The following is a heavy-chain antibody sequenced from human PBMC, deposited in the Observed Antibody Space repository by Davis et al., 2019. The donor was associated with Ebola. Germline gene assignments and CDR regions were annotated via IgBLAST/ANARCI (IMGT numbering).Heavy chain of an antibody. Sequence: SVKVSCKASGGTFSSYAISWVRQAPGQGLEWMGGIIPIFGTANYAQKFQGRVTITADESTSTAYMELSSLRSEDTAMYYCARWGDYGDYHIVRGFDPWGQGTLVTVSS. CDR2: IIPIFGTA. D-gene: IGHD4-17*01. CDR3: ARWGDYGDYHIVRGFDP. J-gene: IGHJ5*02. CDR1: GGTFSSYA. V-gene: IGHV1-69*13.